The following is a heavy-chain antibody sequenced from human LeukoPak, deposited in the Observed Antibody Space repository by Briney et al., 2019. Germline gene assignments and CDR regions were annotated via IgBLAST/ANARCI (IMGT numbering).Heavy chain of an antibody. D-gene: IGHD3-3*01. V-gene: IGHV1-8*01. CDR3: ARAQSVSGPSYFDY. CDR1: GYTFIRYE. CDR2: MNPNSGNT. Sequence: ASVKVSCKASGYTFIRYEINWVRQATGQGLEWMGWMNPNSGNTGYAQKFQGRVTMTRNTSISTAYMELSSLRSEDTAVYYCARAQSVSGPSYFDYRGPGTLVTVSS. J-gene: IGHJ4*02.